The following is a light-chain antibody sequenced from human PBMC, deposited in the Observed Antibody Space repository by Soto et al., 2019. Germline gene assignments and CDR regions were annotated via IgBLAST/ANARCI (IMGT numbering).Light chain of an antibody. V-gene: IGKV1-5*03. Sequence: DIQMTQSPSTLSGSVGDRVTITCRASQTISSWLAWYQQKPGKAPKLLIYKASTLKSGVPSRFSGSGSGTEFTITISSLQSEDFAVYYCQQYNNWPLTFGGGTKVEIK. CDR1: QTISSW. J-gene: IGKJ4*01. CDR2: KAS. CDR3: QQYNNWPLT.